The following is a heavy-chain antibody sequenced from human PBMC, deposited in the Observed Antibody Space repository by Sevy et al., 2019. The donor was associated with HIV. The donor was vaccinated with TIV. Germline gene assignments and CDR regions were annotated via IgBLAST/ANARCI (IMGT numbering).Heavy chain of an antibody. CDR2: IKQDGSEK. CDR3: ARDRYYDFWSGYYTPLGYDYGMDV. Sequence: GGSLRLSCAASGFTFSSYWMSWVRQAPGKGLEWVANIKQDGSEKYYVDSVKGRFTISRDNAKNSLYLQMNSLRAEDTAVYYCARDRYYDFWSGYYTPLGYDYGMDVWGQGTTVTVSS. CDR1: GFTFSSYW. J-gene: IGHJ6*02. V-gene: IGHV3-7*01. D-gene: IGHD3-3*01.